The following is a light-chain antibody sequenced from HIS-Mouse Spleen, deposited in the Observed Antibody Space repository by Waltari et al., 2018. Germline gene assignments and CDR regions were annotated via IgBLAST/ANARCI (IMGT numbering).Light chain of an antibody. CDR3: SSYAGSNNLGV. CDR2: EVS. Sequence: QPPSASGSPGQSVTISCTGTSSDVGGYNYVSWYQQPPGKAPKLMIYEVSKRPSGVPDRFSGSKSGNTASLTVSGLQAEDEADYYCSSYAGSNNLGVFGGGTKLTVL. V-gene: IGLV2-8*01. CDR1: SSDVGGYNY. J-gene: IGLJ2*01.